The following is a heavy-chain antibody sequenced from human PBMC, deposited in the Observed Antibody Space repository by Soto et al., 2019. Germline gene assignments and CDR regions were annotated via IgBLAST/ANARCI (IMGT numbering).Heavy chain of an antibody. D-gene: IGHD3-10*01. CDR1: GGTFSSYA. V-gene: IGHV1-69*13. CDR2: IIPIFGTA. J-gene: IGHJ6*02. Sequence: SVKVSCKASGGTFSSYAISWVRQAPGQGLEWMGGIIPIFGTANYAQKFQGRVTITADESTSTAYMELSSLRSEDTAVYYCAAVYGSGSPDYYYYGMDVWGQGTTVTVSS. CDR3: AAVYGSGSPDYYYYGMDV.